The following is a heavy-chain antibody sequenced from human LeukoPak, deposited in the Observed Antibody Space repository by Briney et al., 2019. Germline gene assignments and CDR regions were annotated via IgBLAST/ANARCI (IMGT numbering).Heavy chain of an antibody. CDR1: GGSISSGGYS. V-gene: IGHV4-30-2*01. Sequence: PSETLSLTCAVSGGSISSGGYSWSWIRQPPGKGLEWIGYIYHSGSTYYNPSLKSRVTMSVDRSKNQFSLKLSSVTAADTAVYYCARGGGRVVPAAIIWGQGTLVTVSS. CDR2: IYHSGST. D-gene: IGHD2-2*02. CDR3: ARGGGRVVPAAII. J-gene: IGHJ4*02.